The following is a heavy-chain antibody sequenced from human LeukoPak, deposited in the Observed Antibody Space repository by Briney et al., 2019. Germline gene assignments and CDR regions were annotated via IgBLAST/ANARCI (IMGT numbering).Heavy chain of an antibody. CDR2: IYHSGST. CDR1: GYSISSGYY. J-gene: IGHJ3*02. Sequence: SETLSLTCTVSGYSISSGYYWGWIRQPPGKGLEWIGSIYHSGSTYYNPSLKSRVTISVDTSKNQFSLKLSSVTAADTSVYYCASYCSSTSCFASDAFDIWGQGTMVTVSS. D-gene: IGHD2-2*01. V-gene: IGHV4-38-2*02. CDR3: ASYCSSTSCFASDAFDI.